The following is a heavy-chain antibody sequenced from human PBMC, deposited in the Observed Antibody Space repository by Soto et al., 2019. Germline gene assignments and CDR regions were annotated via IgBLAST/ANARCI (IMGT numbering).Heavy chain of an antibody. D-gene: IGHD3-9*01. J-gene: IGHJ3*02. CDR3: ARVAEYYDILTDYYNPDAFAI. CDR2: MNPNSGNT. Sequence: GASVKVSCKASGYTFTSYDINWGRQATGQGLEWMGWMNPNSGNTGYAQKFQGRVTMTRNTSISTAYMELSSLRSEDTAVYYCARVAEYYDILTDYYNPDAFAICGQGTMVTVSS. V-gene: IGHV1-8*01. CDR1: GYTFTSYD.